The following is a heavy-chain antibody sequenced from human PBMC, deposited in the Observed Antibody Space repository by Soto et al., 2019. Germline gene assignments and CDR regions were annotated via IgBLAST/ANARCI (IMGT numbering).Heavy chain of an antibody. CDR2: IWFDGTTK. D-gene: IGHD3-10*01. V-gene: IGHV3-33*01. J-gene: IGHJ4*02. Sequence: QVQLVESGGGVVQPGRSLRLSCAASGFPFSSYHMHWVRQAPGKGLEWVAVIWFDGTTKYYADSVKGRFTISRDNSKNTLYLQMNSLRAEDTAVYYCARNIKFDGDRIYWGQGTLVTVSS. CDR3: ARNIKFDGDRIY. CDR1: GFPFSSYH.